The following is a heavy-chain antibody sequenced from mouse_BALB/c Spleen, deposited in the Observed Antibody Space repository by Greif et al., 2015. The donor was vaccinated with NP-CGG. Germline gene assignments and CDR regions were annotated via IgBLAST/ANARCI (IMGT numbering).Heavy chain of an antibody. V-gene: IGHV14-3*02. CDR3: ANWDRYFDV. CDR1: GFNIKDTY. CDR2: IDPANGNT. J-gene: IGHJ1*01. D-gene: IGHD4-1*01. Sequence: VQLQQSGAELVKPGASVKLSCTASGFNIKDTYMHWVKQRPEQGLEWIGRIDPANGNTKYDPKFQGKATITADTSSNTAYLQLSSLTSEDTAVYHCANWDRYFDVWGAGTTVTVSS.